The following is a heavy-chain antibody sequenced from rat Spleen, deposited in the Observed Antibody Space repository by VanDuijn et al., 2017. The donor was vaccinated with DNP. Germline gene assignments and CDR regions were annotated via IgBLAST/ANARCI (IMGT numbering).Heavy chain of an antibody. Sequence: EVQLVESGGGLVQPGRSLKLSCAASGFTFSDFYMAWVRQAPTKGLEWVASISYDGDRTYYRDSVKGRFTISRDNAKSSLYLQMDSLRSEDTATYYCVRWNSGHFDYWGQGVMVTVSS. V-gene: IGHV5-20*01. D-gene: IGHD4-3*01. CDR1: GFTFSDFY. CDR3: VRWNSGHFDY. J-gene: IGHJ2*01. CDR2: ISYDGDRT.